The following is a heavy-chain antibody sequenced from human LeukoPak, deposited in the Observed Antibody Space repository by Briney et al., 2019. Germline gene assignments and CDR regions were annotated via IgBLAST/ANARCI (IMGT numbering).Heavy chain of an antibody. J-gene: IGHJ6*02. CDR1: GFTYSTYA. D-gene: IGHD2-15*01. CDR2: ISGSDGNT. V-gene: IGHV3-23*01. Sequence: GGSPSLSCAASGFTYSTYAMTWVRQAPGKGPEWVSSISGSDGNTNYADSVKGRFTISRDNSENTLYLQMNSLRAEDTAVYYCAKSLASAATGGGMDVSGQGTTATVSS. CDR3: AKSLASAATGGGMDV.